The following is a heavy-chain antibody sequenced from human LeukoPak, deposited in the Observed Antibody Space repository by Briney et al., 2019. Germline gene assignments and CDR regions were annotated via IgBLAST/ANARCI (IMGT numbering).Heavy chain of an antibody. CDR1: GFTFSSYW. V-gene: IGHV3-7*01. CDR2: IKQDGGEK. D-gene: IGHD5-12*01. Sequence: PGGSLRLSCAASGFTFSSYWMSWVRQAPGKGLEWVANIKQDGGEKYYVDSVKGRFTISRDNAENSLYLQMNSLRAEDTAVYFCARGIVTTTGVPKYYFDSWGQGTLVTVSS. J-gene: IGHJ4*02. CDR3: ARGIVTTTGVPKYYFDS.